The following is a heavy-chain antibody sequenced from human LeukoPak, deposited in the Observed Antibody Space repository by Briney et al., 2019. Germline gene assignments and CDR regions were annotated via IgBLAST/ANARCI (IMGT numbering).Heavy chain of an antibody. V-gene: IGHV3-74*01. CDR1: GFTFSNHW. J-gene: IGHJ4*02. CDR2: INRDGSRT. D-gene: IGHD5-18*01. Sequence: PGGSLRLSCTASGFTFSNHWMHWVRQAPGKGLMWVSRINRDGSRTDYADSVKGRFTISRDNAKTSLYLQMNSLRAEDTAVYYCARSLWPEDYWGQGTLVTVSS. CDR3: ARSLWPEDY.